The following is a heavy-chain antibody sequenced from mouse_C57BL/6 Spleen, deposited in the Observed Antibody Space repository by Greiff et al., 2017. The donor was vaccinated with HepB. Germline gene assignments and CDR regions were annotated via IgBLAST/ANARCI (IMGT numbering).Heavy chain of an antibody. V-gene: IGHV1-81*01. CDR2: IYPRSGNT. J-gene: IGHJ2*01. CDR1: GYTFTSYG. Sequence: VKLMESGAELARPGASVKLSCKASGYTFTSYGISWVKQRTGKGLEWIGEIYPRSGNTYYNEKFKGKATLTADKSSSTAYMELRSLTSEDSAVYFCARGGYYGSSLDYWGQGTTLTVSS. D-gene: IGHD1-1*01. CDR3: ARGGYYGSSLDY.